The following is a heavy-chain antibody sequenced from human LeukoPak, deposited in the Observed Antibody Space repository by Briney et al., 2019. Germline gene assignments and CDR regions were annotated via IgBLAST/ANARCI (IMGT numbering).Heavy chain of an antibody. CDR1: GYTFTSYY. CDR3: ARDPGQEYDVHTAMGSPPDWYCDI. CDR2: INPSGGST. J-gene: IGHJ2*01. Sequence: ASVKVSCKASGYTFTSYYMHWVRQAPGQGLEWMGIINPSGGSTSYAQKFQGRVTMTRDTSTRTVYMELSSLRSEDTAVYYCARDPGQEYDVHTAMGSPPDWYCDIWGLGTLVTVSS. D-gene: IGHD5-18*01. V-gene: IGHV1-46*01.